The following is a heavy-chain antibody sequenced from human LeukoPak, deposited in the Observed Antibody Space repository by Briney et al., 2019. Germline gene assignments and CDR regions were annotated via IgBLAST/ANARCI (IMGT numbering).Heavy chain of an antibody. D-gene: IGHD6-13*01. J-gene: IGHJ4*02. CDR2: ISRSSSTI. Sequence: GGSLRLSCAASGFAFSSYSMNWVRQAPGKGLEWVSYISRSSSTIYYADSVKGRFTISRDNSKNTLYLQMNSLRAEDTAVYYCAKSAAGTLPDFDYWGQGTLVTVSS. CDR3: AKSAAGTLPDFDY. CDR1: GFAFSSYS. V-gene: IGHV3-48*01.